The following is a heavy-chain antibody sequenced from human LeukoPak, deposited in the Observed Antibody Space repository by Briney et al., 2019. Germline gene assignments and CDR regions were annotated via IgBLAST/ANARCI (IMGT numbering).Heavy chain of an antibody. CDR2: IIPIFGTA. J-gene: IGHJ4*02. V-gene: IGHV1-69*13. D-gene: IGHD3-22*01. CDR1: GGTFSSYA. Sequence: SVKVSCKASGGTFSSYAISWVRQAPGQGLEWMGGIIPIFGTANYAQKFQGRVTITEDESTSTAYMELSSLRSEDTAVYYCARDLYYYDSSGYYPEYFDYWGQGTLVTVSS. CDR3: ARDLYYYDSSGYYPEYFDY.